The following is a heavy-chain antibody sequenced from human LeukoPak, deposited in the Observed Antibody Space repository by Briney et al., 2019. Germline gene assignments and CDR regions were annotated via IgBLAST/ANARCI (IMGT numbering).Heavy chain of an antibody. CDR2: IRSKAYGGTT. Sequence: GGSLRLSCTASGFTFGDYATSWFRQAPGKGLEWVGFIRSKAYGGTTEYAASVKGRFTISRDDSKSIAYLQMNSLKTEDTAVYYCTRDCRRYYDSSGYYTGAFDIWGQGTMVTVSS. D-gene: IGHD3-22*01. J-gene: IGHJ3*02. CDR3: TRDCRRYYDSSGYYTGAFDI. CDR1: GFTFGDYA. V-gene: IGHV3-49*03.